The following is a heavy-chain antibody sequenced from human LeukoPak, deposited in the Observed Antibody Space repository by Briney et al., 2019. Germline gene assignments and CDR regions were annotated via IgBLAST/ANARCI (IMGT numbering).Heavy chain of an antibody. J-gene: IGHJ6*02. V-gene: IGHV4-34*01. CDR3: ARGLVDAASSSSLVPDYYYGMDV. CDR1: GGSFSGYY. Sequence: PSETLSLTCAVYGGSFSGYYWSWIRQPPGKGLEWIGEINHSGSTNYNPSLKSRVTISVDTSKNQFSLKLSSVTAADTAVYYCARGLVDAASSSSLVPDYYYGMDVWGQGTTVTVSS. CDR2: INHSGST. D-gene: IGHD6-6*01.